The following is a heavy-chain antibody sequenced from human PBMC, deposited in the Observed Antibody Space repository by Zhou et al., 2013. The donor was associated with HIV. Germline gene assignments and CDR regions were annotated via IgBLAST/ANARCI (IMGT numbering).Heavy chain of an antibody. CDR1: GGTFSTYA. Sequence: QVQLVQSGAEVKKPGSSVKVSCKASGGTFSTYAISWVRQAPGQGLEWMGGIIPIFGTSNYAQKFQGRVTITTDESTSTAYMELRSLRSDDTAVYYCARWAVAVTAHNYGMDVWGQGTTVTVSS. CDR3: ARWAVAVTAHNYGMDV. CDR2: IIPIFGTS. V-gene: IGHV1-69*05. J-gene: IGHJ6*02. D-gene: IGHD2-21*02.